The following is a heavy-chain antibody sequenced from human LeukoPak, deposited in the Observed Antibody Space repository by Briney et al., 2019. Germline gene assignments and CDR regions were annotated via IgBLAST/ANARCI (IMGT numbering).Heavy chain of an antibody. CDR2: IYSSGST. CDR1: GASVSGSPYY. D-gene: IGHD1-26*01. J-gene: IGHJ4*02. CDR3: AKSGGYGLIDY. V-gene: IGHV4-39*01. Sequence: SETLSLTCTVSGASVSGSPYYWGWIRQPPGKGLEWIGSIYSSGSTYYNASLQSRVTISIETSKNQISLRLNSVTAAGTAIYYCAKSGGYGLIDYWGQGTLVTVSS.